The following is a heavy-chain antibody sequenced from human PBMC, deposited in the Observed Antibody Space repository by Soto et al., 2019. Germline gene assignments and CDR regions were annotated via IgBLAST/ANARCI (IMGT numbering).Heavy chain of an antibody. CDR3: ARCYYGSGSYYIYYYGMDV. CDR2: TYHSGNP. J-gene: IGHJ6*02. CDR1: GGTISTGGYT. V-gene: IGHV4-30-2*01. D-gene: IGHD3-10*01. Sequence: SETLSLTCDVSGGTISTGGYTWAWIRQPPGKALEWIGHTYHSGNPYYSPSLKSRVTISVDKSKNQFSLKLSSVTAADTAVYYCARCYYGSGSYYIYYYGMDVWGQGTTVTVSS.